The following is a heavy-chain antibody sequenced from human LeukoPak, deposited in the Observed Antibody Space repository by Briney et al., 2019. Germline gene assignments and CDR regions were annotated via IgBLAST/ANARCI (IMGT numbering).Heavy chain of an antibody. CDR3: ARGGLVNTKRFDY. CDR1: GGSISSGGYY. D-gene: IGHD3-16*01. J-gene: IGHJ4*02. CDR2: IYYSGST. Sequence: SETLSLTCTVSGGSISSGGYYWSWIRQHPGKGLEWIGYIYYSGSTYYNPSLKSRVTISVDTSKNQFSLKLSSVTAADTAVYYCARGGLVNTKRFDYWGQGTLVTVSS. V-gene: IGHV4-31*03.